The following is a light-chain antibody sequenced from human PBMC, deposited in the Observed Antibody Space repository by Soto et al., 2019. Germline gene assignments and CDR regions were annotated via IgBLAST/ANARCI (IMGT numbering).Light chain of an antibody. CDR2: EVY. J-gene: IGLJ2*01. CDR1: SSDVGNYNF. Sequence: QSALTQPASVSGSPGQSITISCTGTSSDVGNYNFVSWYQKHPGKAPTFVIYEVYKRPSGISNRFSGSKSGNTASLTISGLQAEDEADYYCCSYAGSTTFVIFGGGTKVTVL. V-gene: IGLV2-23*02. CDR3: CSYAGSTTFVI.